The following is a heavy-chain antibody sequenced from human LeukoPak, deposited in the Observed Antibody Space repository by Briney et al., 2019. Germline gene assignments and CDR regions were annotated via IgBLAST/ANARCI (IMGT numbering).Heavy chain of an antibody. Sequence: GGSLRLSCAASGFSFSNYWLDWVRQAPGKGLMWVSRIKSDGSTTTYADSVKGRFTISRDNAKNTLYLQMNSLRAEDTAVYYCVRDKYWGLGDHWGQGTLVTVST. D-gene: IGHD2/OR15-2a*01. CDR2: IKSDGSTT. CDR1: GFSFSNYW. CDR3: VRDKYWGLGDH. V-gene: IGHV3-74*01. J-gene: IGHJ5*02.